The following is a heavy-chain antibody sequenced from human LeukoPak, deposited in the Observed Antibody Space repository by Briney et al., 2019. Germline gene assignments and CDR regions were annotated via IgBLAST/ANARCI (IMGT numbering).Heavy chain of an antibody. Sequence: GRSLRLSCTASGFTFGDYAMSWFRQAPGKGLEWVGFIRSKAYGGTTEYAASVKSRFTISRDDSKSIAYLQMNSLKTEDTAVYYCTRLSYYYGSGGPLHXNPFDYWGQXTLVTVSS. CDR1: GFTFGDYA. V-gene: IGHV3-49*03. D-gene: IGHD3-10*01. J-gene: IGHJ4*02. CDR3: TRLSYYYGSGGPLHXNPFDY. CDR2: IRSKAYGGTT.